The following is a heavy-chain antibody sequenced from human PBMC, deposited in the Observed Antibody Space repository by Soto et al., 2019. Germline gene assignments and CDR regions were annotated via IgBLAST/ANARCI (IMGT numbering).Heavy chain of an antibody. V-gene: IGHV2-26*04. D-gene: IGHD6-13*01. Sequence: QVTVKESGPVLVKPTETLTLTCTVSGFSLSNAGLGVSWIRQPPGKALEWLAHIFSNDEKSYSTSLKSRLTISKDPPKSQVVLTMTNMDPVDTATYYCASTYSSSWYWFDPWGQGTLVTVSS. J-gene: IGHJ5*02. CDR3: ASTYSSSWYWFDP. CDR1: GFSLSNAGLG. CDR2: IFSNDEK.